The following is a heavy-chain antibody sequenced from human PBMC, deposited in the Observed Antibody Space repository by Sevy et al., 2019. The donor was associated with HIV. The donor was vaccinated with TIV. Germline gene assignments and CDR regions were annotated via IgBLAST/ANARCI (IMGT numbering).Heavy chain of an antibody. J-gene: IGHJ5*02. CDR2: IIHSGST. D-gene: IGHD2-2*01. V-gene: IGHV4-34*12. CDR3: ARAPPVVVVPGAPSWFDP. CDR1: GGSFSGYY. Sequence: SETLSLTCAVYGGSFSGYYWNWIRQPPGKGLEWIGEIIHSGSTHYNPSLKSRITISVDTSKNQFSLRLNSVTAADTAVYYCARAPPVVVVPGAPSWFDPWGQGTLVTVSS.